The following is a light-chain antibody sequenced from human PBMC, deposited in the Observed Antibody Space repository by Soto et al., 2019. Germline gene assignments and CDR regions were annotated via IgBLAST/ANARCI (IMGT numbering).Light chain of an antibody. CDR3: QQYNNWPPSRLT. CDR2: GAS. Sequence: IVMTQSPATLSVSPVERATLSCRASQSVSSNLAWYQQKPGQAPRLLIHGASTRATGIPARFSGSGSGTESTLTISSLQSEDFAVYYCQQYNNWPPSRLTFGGGTKVDIK. J-gene: IGKJ4*01. V-gene: IGKV3-15*01. CDR1: QSVSSN.